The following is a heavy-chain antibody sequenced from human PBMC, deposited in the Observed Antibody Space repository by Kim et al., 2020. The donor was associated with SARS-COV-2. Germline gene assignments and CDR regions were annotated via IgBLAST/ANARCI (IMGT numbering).Heavy chain of an antibody. J-gene: IGHJ4*02. V-gene: IGHV4-59*01. CDR1: GGSISSYY. CDR2: IYYSGST. Sequence: SETLSLTCTVSGGSISSYYWSWIRQPPGKGLEWIGYIYYSGSTNYNPSLKGRVTISVDTSKNQFSLKLSSVTAADTAVYYCARDSGVAVAGFDYWGQGTLVTVSS. D-gene: IGHD6-19*01. CDR3: ARDSGVAVAGFDY.